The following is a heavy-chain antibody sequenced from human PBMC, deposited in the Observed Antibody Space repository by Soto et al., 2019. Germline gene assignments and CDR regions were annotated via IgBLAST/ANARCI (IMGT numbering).Heavy chain of an antibody. V-gene: IGHV4-34*01. CDR3: ARGRAGNYYFDY. D-gene: IGHD1-7*01. CDR2: INHSGST. CDR1: GGSFSGYY. Sequence: QVQLQKWGAGLLKPSETLSLTCAVYGGSFSGYYWSWIRQPPGKGLEWIGEINHSGSTNYNPSLKSRVTISVDTSKNQFSLKLSSVTAADTAVYYCARGRAGNYYFDYWGQGTLVTVSS. J-gene: IGHJ4*02.